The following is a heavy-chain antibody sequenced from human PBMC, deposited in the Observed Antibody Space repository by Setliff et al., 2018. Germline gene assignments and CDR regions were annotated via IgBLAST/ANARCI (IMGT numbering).Heavy chain of an antibody. CDR1: GGSIRNYY. V-gene: IGHV4-4*08. D-gene: IGHD1-26*01. Sequence: SETLSPTCTVSGGSIRNYYWSWIRQPPGKGLEWIGYIQTGGSTNYNPSLKSRVNISVDTSKKQFSLKLSSVTAADTAVYYCARGGGRIRQLGATGVHTFDIWGQGTVVTVSS. J-gene: IGHJ3*02. CDR3: ARGGGRIRQLGATGVHTFDI. CDR2: IQTGGST.